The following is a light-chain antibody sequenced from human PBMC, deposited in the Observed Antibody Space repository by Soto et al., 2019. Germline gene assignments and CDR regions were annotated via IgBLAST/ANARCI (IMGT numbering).Light chain of an antibody. Sequence: EIVMTQSPATLSVSPGERATLSCRASQSVSSNLAWYQQKPGQAPRLLIYGASTRATGIPARFSGSGSGTEFTLTISSRQSEDFAVYYCQQRNTFGQGTKLEIK. CDR2: GAS. CDR3: QQRNT. CDR1: QSVSSN. J-gene: IGKJ2*01. V-gene: IGKV3-15*01.